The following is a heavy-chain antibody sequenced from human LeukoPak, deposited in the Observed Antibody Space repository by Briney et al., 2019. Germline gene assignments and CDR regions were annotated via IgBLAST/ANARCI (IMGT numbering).Heavy chain of an antibody. Sequence: PSETLSLTCTVSGGSISSSSYYWGWIRQPPGKGLEWIGSIYYSGSTYYNPSLKSRVTISVDTSKNQFSLKLSSVTAADTAVYYCARDRYCSGGSCYSSPYNWFDPWGQGTLVTVSS. CDR3: ARDRYCSGGSCYSSPYNWFDP. J-gene: IGHJ5*02. CDR2: IYYSGST. V-gene: IGHV4-39*07. D-gene: IGHD2-15*01. CDR1: GGSISSSSYY.